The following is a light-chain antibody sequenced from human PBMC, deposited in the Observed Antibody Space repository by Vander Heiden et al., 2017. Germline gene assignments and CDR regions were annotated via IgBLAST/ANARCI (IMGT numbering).Light chain of an antibody. CDR2: VAS. J-gene: IGKJ1*01. V-gene: IGKV3-15*01. Sequence: EIVMTQSPATLSVSPGERVTLPCRARQSVSINLAWYQQKPGQAPRLLIYVASTRAAGIPARFSGSGSGTEFTLTISSLQSDDSAVYYCQQYNNWPRTFGHGTKVEIK. CDR1: QSVSIN. CDR3: QQYNNWPRT.